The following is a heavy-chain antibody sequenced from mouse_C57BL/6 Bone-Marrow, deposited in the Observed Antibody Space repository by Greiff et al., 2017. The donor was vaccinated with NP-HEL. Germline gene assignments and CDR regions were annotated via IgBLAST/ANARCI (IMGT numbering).Heavy chain of an antibody. D-gene: IGHD1-1*01. Sequence: QVQLQQPGAELVKPGASVKLSCKASGYTFTSYWMQWVKQRPGQGLEWIGEIDPSDSYNNYNQKFKGKATLTVDTSSSTAYMQLSSLTSEDSAVYYCARDYYYGSTDYWGQGTTLTVSS. J-gene: IGHJ2*01. V-gene: IGHV1-50*01. CDR3: ARDYYYGSTDY. CDR1: GYTFTSYW. CDR2: IDPSDSYN.